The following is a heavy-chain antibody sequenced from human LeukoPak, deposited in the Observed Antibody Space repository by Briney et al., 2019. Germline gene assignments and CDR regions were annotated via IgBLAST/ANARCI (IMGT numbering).Heavy chain of an antibody. J-gene: IGHJ4*02. Sequence: PGGSLRLSCAASGFIFSSYGMNWVRQVPGKGLEWISHISNSGSTIIYADSVKGRFTISRGNAKNSLYLQMDSLRAEDTAVYYCARPDYYRGAGSYGGDYWGQGTLVTVSS. CDR3: ARPDYYRGAGSYGGDY. D-gene: IGHD3-10*01. V-gene: IGHV3-48*01. CDR1: GFIFSSYG. CDR2: ISNSGSTI.